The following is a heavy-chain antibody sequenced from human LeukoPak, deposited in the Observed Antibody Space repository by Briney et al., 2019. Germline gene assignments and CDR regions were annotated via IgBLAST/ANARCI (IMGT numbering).Heavy chain of an antibody. V-gene: IGHV4-4*07. CDR3: AREDFWSGSRWFDP. D-gene: IGHD3-3*01. J-gene: IGHJ5*02. CDR2: IYTSRST. CDR1: GGSISSYY. Sequence: PSETLSLTCTVSGGSISSYYWSWIRQPAGKGLEWIGRIYTSRSTNYNPSLKSRATMSVDTSKNQFSLKLSSVTAADTAVYYCAREDFWSGSRWFDPWGQGTLVTVSS.